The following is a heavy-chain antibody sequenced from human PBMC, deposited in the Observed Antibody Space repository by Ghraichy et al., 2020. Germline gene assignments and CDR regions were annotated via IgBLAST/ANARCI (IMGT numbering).Heavy chain of an antibody. V-gene: IGHV4-59*08. J-gene: IGHJ4*02. CDR1: GGSINSYY. D-gene: IGHD3-10*01. CDR3: ARRASGSYYRT. CDR2: IYFSGST. Sequence: SENLSLTCTVSGGSINSYYWSWIRQPPGKGLEWIGYIYFSGSTNYNPSLKSRVTISVDTSKNQFSLKLNSVTAADTAVYFCARRASGSYYRTWGQGTLVTVSS.